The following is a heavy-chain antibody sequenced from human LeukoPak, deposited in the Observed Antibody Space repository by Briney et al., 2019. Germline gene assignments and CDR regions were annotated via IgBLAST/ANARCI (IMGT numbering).Heavy chain of an antibody. J-gene: IGHJ6*02. CDR2: ISSSSSTI. CDR3: ARKNYGGNPLDPYGMDV. CDR1: GFTFSSYS. D-gene: IGHD4-23*01. Sequence: PGGSLRLSCAASGFTFSSYSMNWARQAPGKGLEWVSYISSSSSTIYYADSVKGRFTISRDNAKDSLYLQMNSLRAEDTAVYYCARKNYGGNPLDPYGMDVWGQGTTVTVSS. V-gene: IGHV3-48*01.